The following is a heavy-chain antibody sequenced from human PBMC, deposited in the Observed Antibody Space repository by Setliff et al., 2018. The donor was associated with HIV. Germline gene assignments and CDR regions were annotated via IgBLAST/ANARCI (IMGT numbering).Heavy chain of an antibody. J-gene: IGHJ5*02. Sequence: PSETLSLTCTVSGGSISSSSYYWGWIRQPPGKGLEWIGSIYYSGSTYYNPSLKSRVTISVDTSKNQFSLKLSSVTAADTAVYDCARPRRITIFGVVTGPWFDPWGQETLVTVSS. CDR3: ARPRRITIFGVVTGPWFDP. CDR2: IYYSGST. CDR1: GGSISSSSYY. V-gene: IGHV4-39*01. D-gene: IGHD3-3*01.